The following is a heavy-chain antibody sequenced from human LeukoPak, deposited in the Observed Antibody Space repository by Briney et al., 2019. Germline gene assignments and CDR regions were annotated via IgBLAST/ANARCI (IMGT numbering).Heavy chain of an antibody. CDR2: IYYSGST. V-gene: IGHV4-59*01. J-gene: IGHJ4*02. D-gene: IGHD2-21*02. CDR1: GGSISSYY. Sequence: SETLSLTCTVSGGSISSYYWSWIRQPPGKGLEWSGYIYYSGSTNYNPYLKSRVTISVGTSKNQFSLKLSSVTAADTAVYYCARIVYCGGDCYPDYWGQGTLVTVSS. CDR3: ARIVYCGGDCYPDY.